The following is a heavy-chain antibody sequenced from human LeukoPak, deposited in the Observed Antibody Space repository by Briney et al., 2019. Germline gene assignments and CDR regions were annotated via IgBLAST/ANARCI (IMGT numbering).Heavy chain of an antibody. Sequence: PSETLSLTCTVSGGSISSSSYYWGWIRQPPGKGLEWIGSIYYSGSTYYNPSLKSRVTISVDTSKNQFSLKLSSVTAADTAVYYCARGPCSGGSCYSASHFQHWGQGTLVTVSS. CDR1: GGSISSSSYY. D-gene: IGHD2-15*01. CDR3: ARGPCSGGSCYSASHFQH. CDR2: IYYSGST. V-gene: IGHV4-39*07. J-gene: IGHJ1*01.